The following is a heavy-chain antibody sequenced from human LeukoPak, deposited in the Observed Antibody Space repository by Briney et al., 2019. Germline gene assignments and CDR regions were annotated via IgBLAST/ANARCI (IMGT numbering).Heavy chain of an antibody. CDR3: TKSANYYDSSGHGY. CDR1: GFTFSSYA. CDR2: ISGSGGST. J-gene: IGHJ4*02. V-gene: IGHV3-23*01. Sequence: PGGSLRLSCAASGFTFSSYAMSWVRQAPGKGLEWVSAISGSGGSTYYADSVKGRFTISRDNSKNTLYLQMNSLRAEDTAVYYCTKSANYYDSSGHGYWGQGTLVTVSS. D-gene: IGHD3-22*01.